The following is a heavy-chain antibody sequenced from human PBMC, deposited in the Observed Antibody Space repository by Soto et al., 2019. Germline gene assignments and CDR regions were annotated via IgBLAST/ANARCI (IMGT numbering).Heavy chain of an antibody. CDR2: IIPIFGTA. J-gene: IGHJ6*02. Sequence: SVKVSCKASGGTFSSYAISWVRQAPGQGLEWMGGIIPIFGTANYAQKFQGRVTITADESTSTAYMELSSLRSEDTAVYYCARGDSSGYYYDGMDVWGQGTTVTVSS. D-gene: IGHD3-22*01. CDR1: GGTFSSYA. V-gene: IGHV1-69*13. CDR3: ARGDSSGYYYDGMDV.